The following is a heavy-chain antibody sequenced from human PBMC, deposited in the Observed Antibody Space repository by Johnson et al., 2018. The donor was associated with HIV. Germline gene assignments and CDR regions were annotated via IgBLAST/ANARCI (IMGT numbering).Heavy chain of an antibody. CDR3: ARGDNAAAGDAFDI. CDR1: GFTFSSYD. J-gene: IGHJ3*02. V-gene: IGHV3-13*01. CDR2: IGTAGDT. D-gene: IGHD6-13*01. Sequence: VHLVESGGGLVQPGGSLRLSYAASGFTFSSYDMHWVRQATGKGLEWVSAIGTAGDTYYPGSVKGRFTISRDNAKNTVYLQMNSLRAEDTAVYFCARGDNAAAGDAFDIWGQGTMVTVSS.